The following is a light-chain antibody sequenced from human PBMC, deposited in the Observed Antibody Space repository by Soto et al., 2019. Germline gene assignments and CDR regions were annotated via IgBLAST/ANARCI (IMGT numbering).Light chain of an antibody. V-gene: IGKV3-11*01. CDR3: QQRSNWPPIT. CDR2: GAS. J-gene: IGKJ5*01. CDR1: QTVSSN. Sequence: EIVLMQSPGTLSLSPGERATLSCRASQTVSSNSLAWYHQKPGQAPRLLIYGASTRATGIPARFSGSGSGTDFTLTISSLEPEDFAVYYCQQRSNWPPITFGQGTRLEIK.